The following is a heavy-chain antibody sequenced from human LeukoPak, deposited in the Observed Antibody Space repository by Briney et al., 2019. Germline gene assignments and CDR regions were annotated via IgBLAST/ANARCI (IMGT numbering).Heavy chain of an antibody. J-gene: IGHJ4*02. Sequence: SESLSLTNTVSGGSITSNHWSWVRQPPGKGLEWIGQVHHSGGTSYNPSLRSRVTISIDKSENQFSLKLNSVTAADTAVYYCARHGGHYQSDDWGQGTLVTVSS. V-gene: IGHV4-4*02. CDR2: VHHSGGT. CDR1: GGSITSNH. CDR3: ARHGGHYQSDD. D-gene: IGHD2-21*01.